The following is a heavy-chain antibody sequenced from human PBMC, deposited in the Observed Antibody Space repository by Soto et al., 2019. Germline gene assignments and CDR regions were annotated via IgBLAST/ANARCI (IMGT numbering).Heavy chain of an antibody. CDR1: GGSFSNDY. V-gene: IGHV4-59*01. Sequence: SETLSLTCSISGGSFSNDYWTWIRQSPGKGLEWIGYIFHSGITDYNPSVKSRVTISIDKSRNLFSLTLTSMTATDTAVYYCARDRYFYDSRGYYRTLXSWGQGTLVTVSS. D-gene: IGHD3-22*01. J-gene: IGHJ5*01. CDR3: ARDRYFYDSRGYYRTLXS. CDR2: IFHSGIT.